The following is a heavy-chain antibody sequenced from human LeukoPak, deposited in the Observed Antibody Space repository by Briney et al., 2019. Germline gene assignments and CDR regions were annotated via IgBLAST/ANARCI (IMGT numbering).Heavy chain of an antibody. CDR1: GFTFSSYA. J-gene: IGHJ4*02. V-gene: IGHV3-23*01. CDR2: ITDSGGDT. Sequence: GGSLRLSCAASGFTFSSYAMGWVRQAPGKGLEWVSAITDSGGDTYHAASVKGRFTISRDNSKNTLYLQMNNLRAEDTAVYYCAKDPSGNYPYYFDYWGQGTLVTVSS. CDR3: AKDPSGNYPYYFDY. D-gene: IGHD1-26*01.